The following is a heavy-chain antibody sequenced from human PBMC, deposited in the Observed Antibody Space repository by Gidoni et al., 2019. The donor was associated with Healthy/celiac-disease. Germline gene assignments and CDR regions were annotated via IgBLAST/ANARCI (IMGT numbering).Heavy chain of an antibody. CDR3: ASGRLRELSLYRRFDY. D-gene: IGHD3-16*02. CDR2: IVPIFGTA. CDR1: EGTFSSYA. V-gene: IGHV1-69*19. J-gene: IGHJ4*02. Sequence: QVQLVQSGAEVKKPGSSVKVSCKASEGTFSSYAISWVRQVPGQGLEWMGGIVPIFGTASYAQKFQGRVTITADESTSTAYMELSSLRSEDTAVYYCASGRLRELSLYRRFDYWGQGTLVTVSS.